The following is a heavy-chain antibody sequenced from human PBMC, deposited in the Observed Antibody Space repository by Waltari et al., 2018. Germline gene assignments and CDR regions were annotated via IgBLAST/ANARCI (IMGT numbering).Heavy chain of an antibody. CDR3: ARSLYGYDAFVRSYYMDV. D-gene: IGHD5-12*01. V-gene: IGHV4-4*07. CDR2: IYTSGST. CDR1: GGSISSYY. J-gene: IGHJ6*03. Sequence: QVQLQESGPGLVKPSETLSLTCTVSGGSISSYYWSWIRTPAGKGLEWTGRIYTSGSTNYNPSLKSRVTMSVDTSKNQFSLKLSSVTAADTAVYYCARSLYGYDAFVRSYYMDVWGKGTTVTISS.